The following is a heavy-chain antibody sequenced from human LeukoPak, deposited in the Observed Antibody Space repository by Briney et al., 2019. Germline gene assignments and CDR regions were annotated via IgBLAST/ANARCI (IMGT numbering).Heavy chain of an antibody. Sequence: PGGSLRLSCAASGFSFSAFGMHWVRQTPGKGLEWVSHISKDESNKYYADSVKGRFTISRDTSKNTLFLQMNSLRVEDTAVYYCAKDNPVLEYWSQGTLVTVSS. CDR2: ISKDESNK. CDR3: AKDNPVLEY. J-gene: IGHJ4*02. CDR1: GFSFSAFG. V-gene: IGHV3-30*18.